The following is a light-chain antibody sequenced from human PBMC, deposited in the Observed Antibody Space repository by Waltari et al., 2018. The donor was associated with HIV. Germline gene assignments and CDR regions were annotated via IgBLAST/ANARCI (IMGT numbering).Light chain of an antibody. CDR2: EAS. V-gene: IGKV1-5*03. CDR3: QQYDSFPWT. J-gene: IGKJ1*01. Sequence: DIQMTQSPSTLSASIGNRVTIPCRASQSISVWLAWYHQKPGKAPKLLIYEASNLESGVPSRFSGTGSGTEFTLTISSLQPDDSATFYCQQYDSFPWTFGQGTKVGIK. CDR1: QSISVW.